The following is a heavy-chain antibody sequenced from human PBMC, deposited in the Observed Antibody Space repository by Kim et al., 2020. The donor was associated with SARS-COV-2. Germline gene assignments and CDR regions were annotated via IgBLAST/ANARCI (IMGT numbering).Heavy chain of an antibody. D-gene: IGHD3-10*01. Sequence: GGSLRLSCAASGFTFSSYGMHWVRQAPGKGLEWVAVIWYDGSNKYYADSVKGRFTISRDNSKNTLYLQMNSPRAEDTAVYYCAGFLWFGGGGSGYYFDYWGQVTLVTVSS. CDR3: AGFLWFGGGGSGYYFDY. CDR1: GFTFSSYG. V-gene: IGHV3-33*01. CDR2: IWYDGSNK. J-gene: IGHJ4*02.